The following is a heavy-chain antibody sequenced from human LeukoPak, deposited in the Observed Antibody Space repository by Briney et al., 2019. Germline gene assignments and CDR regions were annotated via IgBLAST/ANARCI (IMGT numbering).Heavy chain of an antibody. CDR1: GFSVNSNY. CDR3: ARAGPYDAFDI. J-gene: IGHJ3*02. D-gene: IGHD1-14*01. CDR2: IYSGGST. Sequence: GGSLRLSCAASGFSVNSNYMSWVRQAPGKGLEWVLVIYSGGSTYYADSVKGRFTISRHISKNALYLQMNSLRAVDTAVYYCARAGPYDAFDIWGQGTMVTVSS. V-gene: IGHV3-53*04.